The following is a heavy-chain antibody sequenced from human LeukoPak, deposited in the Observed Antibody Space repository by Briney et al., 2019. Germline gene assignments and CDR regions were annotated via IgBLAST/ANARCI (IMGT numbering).Heavy chain of an antibody. J-gene: IGHJ6*02. V-gene: IGHV3-23*01. CDR1: GFTFSSYA. CDR3: AKVSGGSWENYYYYGMDV. D-gene: IGHD6-13*01. CDR2: ISGSGGST. Sequence: GGSLRLSCAASGFTFSSYAMSWVRQAPGKGLEWVSAISGSGGSTYYADSVKGRFTISRDNSKNTLYLQMNSLRAEDTAVYYCAKVSGGSWENYYYYGMDVWGQGTTVTVSS.